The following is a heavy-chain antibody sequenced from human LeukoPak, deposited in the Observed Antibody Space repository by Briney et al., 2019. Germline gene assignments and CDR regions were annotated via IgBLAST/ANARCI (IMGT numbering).Heavy chain of an antibody. V-gene: IGHV4-59*08. J-gene: IGHJ5*02. CDR2: IYYSGNT. D-gene: IGHD6-6*01. CDR3: ARRLSSSSSNWFDP. CDR1: GGSITSYS. Sequence: TSSETLSLTCTVSGGSITSYSWNWIRQPRGKGLEWIGYIYYSGNTNYNPSLKSRVTISVDTSKNRISLNLSSVTAADTAVYYCARRLSSSSSNWFDPWGQGTLVTVSS.